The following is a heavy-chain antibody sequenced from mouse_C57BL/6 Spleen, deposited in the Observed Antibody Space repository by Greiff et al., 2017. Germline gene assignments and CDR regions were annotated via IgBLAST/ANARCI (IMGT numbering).Heavy chain of an antibody. CDR1: GYTFTSYW. Sequence: QVQLQQPGAELVKPGASVKLSCKASGYTFTSYWMHWVKQRPGRGLEWIGRIDPNSGGTTYNEKFKSKATLTVDKPSSTAYMQLSSLTSEDSAVYYCARTITTVVAKGFAYWGQGTLVTVSA. CDR3: ARTITTVVAKGFAY. CDR2: IDPNSGGT. D-gene: IGHD1-1*01. V-gene: IGHV1-72*01. J-gene: IGHJ3*01.